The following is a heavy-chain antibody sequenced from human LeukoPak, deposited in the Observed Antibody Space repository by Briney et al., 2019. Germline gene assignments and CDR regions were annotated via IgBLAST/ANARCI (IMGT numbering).Heavy chain of an antibody. CDR3: ARAGSWELPLGIDY. D-gene: IGHD1-26*01. CDR2: ISGSGGST. J-gene: IGHJ4*02. Sequence: GGSLRLSCAASGFTFSSYAMSWVRQAPGKGLEWVSAISGSGGSTYYADSVKGRFTISRDNSKNTLYLQMNSLRAEDTAVYYCARAGSWELPLGIDYWGQGTLVTVSS. V-gene: IGHV3-23*01. CDR1: GFTFSSYA.